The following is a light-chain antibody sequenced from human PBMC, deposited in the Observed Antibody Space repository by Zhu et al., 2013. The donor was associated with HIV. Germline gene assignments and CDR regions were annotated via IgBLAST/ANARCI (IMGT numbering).Light chain of an antibody. J-gene: IGKJ5*01. CDR3: MQSLQLPIT. CDR1: QSLLNNNGYNY. Sequence: DIVMTQSPLSLPVTPGEPASISCRSSQSLLNNNGYNYLDWYLQKPGQSPQLLIYEVSNRFSGVAERISGSGSGTDFTLKISRVEAEDVGFYYCMQSLQLPITFGQGTRLELK. CDR2: EVS. V-gene: IGKV2D-29*02.